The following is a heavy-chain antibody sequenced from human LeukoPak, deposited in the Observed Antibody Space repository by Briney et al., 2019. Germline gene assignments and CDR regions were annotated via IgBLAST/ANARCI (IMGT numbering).Heavy chain of an antibody. CDR1: GFTFSYYG. D-gene: IGHD6-6*01. V-gene: IGHV3-48*01. Sequence: GGSLRLSCAVSGFTFSYYGMNWVRQAPGKGLEWVSYISSNSRTVEYADSVKGRFTISRDNAKNSPYLQMNTLRAEDTAVYYCARGGAARPDYWGRGMLVSVSS. CDR3: ARGGAARPDY. CDR2: ISSNSRTV. J-gene: IGHJ4*02.